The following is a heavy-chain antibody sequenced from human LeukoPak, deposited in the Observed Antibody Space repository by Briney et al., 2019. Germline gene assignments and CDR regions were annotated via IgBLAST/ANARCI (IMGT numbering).Heavy chain of an antibody. J-gene: IGHJ4*02. Sequence: SETLSLTCTVSGGSISSYYWSWIRQPAGKGLEWIGRIYTSGRTNYNPSLKSRVTMSVDTSKNQFSLKLSSVTAADTAVYYCARDAWYSSSWYYFDYWGQGTLVTVSS. D-gene: IGHD6-13*01. V-gene: IGHV4-4*07. CDR2: IYTSGRT. CDR3: ARDAWYSSSWYYFDY. CDR1: GGSISSYY.